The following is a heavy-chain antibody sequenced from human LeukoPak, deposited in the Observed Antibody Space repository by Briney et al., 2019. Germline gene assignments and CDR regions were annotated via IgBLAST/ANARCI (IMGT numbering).Heavy chain of an antibody. CDR1: GYTFTGYH. CDR3: ARVFALYSTSSGGTFDI. D-gene: IGHD6-6*01. J-gene: IGHJ3*02. V-gene: IGHV1-18*04. Sequence: ASVKVSCKASGYTFTGYHVHWVRQAPGQGLEWMGWISAYNGNTNYAQKLQGRVTMTTDTSTSTAYMELRSLRSDDTAVYYCARVFALYSTSSGGTFDIWGQGTTVTVSS. CDR2: ISAYNGNT.